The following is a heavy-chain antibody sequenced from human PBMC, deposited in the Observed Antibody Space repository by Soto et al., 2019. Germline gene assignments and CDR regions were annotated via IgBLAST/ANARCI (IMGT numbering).Heavy chain of an antibody. CDR2: ISYDGSNK. CDR3: ARDSVGYCSSTSCYAGQDY. Sequence: GGSLRLSCAASGFTFSSYAMHWVRQAPGKGLEWVAVISYDGSNKYYADSVKGRFTISRDNSKNTLYLQMNSLRAEDTAVYYCARDSVGYCSSTSCYAGQDYWGQGTLVTVSS. D-gene: IGHD2-2*01. CDR1: GFTFSSYA. V-gene: IGHV3-30*04. J-gene: IGHJ4*02.